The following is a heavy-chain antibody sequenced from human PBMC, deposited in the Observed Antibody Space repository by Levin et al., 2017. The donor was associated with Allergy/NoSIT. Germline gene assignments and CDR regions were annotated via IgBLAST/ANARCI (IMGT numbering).Heavy chain of an antibody. D-gene: IGHD2-2*01. J-gene: IGHJ3*02. CDR3: ARGGYCSSTSCRGDAFDI. CDR1: GGSISSYY. V-gene: IGHV4-59*01. Sequence: SETLSLTCTVSGGSISSYYWSWIRQPPGKGLEWIGYIYYSGSTNYNPSLKSRVTISVDTSKNQFSLKLSSVTAADTAVYYCARGGYCSSTSCRGDAFDIWGQGTMVTVSS. CDR2: IYYSGST.